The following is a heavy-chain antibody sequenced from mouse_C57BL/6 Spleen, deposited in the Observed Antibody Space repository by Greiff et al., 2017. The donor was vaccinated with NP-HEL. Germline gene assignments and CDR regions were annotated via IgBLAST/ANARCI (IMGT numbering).Heavy chain of an antibody. V-gene: IGHV1-52*01. J-gene: IGHJ4*01. Sequence: VQLQQSGAELVRPGSSVKLSCKASGYTFTSYWMHWVKQRPIQGLEWIGNIDPSDSETHYNQKFKDKATLTVDKSSSTAYMQLSSLTSEDSAVYYCARNTAQCHYYAMDYWGQGTSVTVSS. CDR2: IDPSDSET. CDR3: ARNTAQCHYYAMDY. D-gene: IGHD3-2*02. CDR1: GYTFTSYW.